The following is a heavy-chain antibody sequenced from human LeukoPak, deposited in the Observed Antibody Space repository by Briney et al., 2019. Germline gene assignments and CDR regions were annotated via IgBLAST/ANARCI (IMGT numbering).Heavy chain of an antibody. CDR2: INHSGST. CDR3: ARGSRKDIVLMVYAMTFDY. Sequence: PSETLSLTCAVYGGSFSGYYWSWIRQPPGKGLEWIGEINHSGSTNYNPSLKSRVTISVDTSKNQFSLKLSSVTAADTAVYYCARGSRKDIVLMVYAMTFDYWGQGTLVTVSS. V-gene: IGHV4-34*01. D-gene: IGHD2-8*01. J-gene: IGHJ4*02. CDR1: GGSFSGYY.